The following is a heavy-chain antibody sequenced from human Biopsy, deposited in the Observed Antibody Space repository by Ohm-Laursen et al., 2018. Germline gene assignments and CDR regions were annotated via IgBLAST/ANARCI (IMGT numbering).Heavy chain of an antibody. CDR1: GYSFSTFA. CDR3: ARGYSRRFSIVEASIYWFDT. V-gene: IGHV1-8*01. Sequence: GSSVKVSCNASGYSFSTFAVNWVRQARGQGLEWMGWMIPSSGKTGYAQKFQGRVTLTMNTSISTAYMELSSLRSEDTAVYFCARGYSRRFSIVEASIYWFDTWGQGTLVTVSS. J-gene: IGHJ5*02. CDR2: MIPSSGKT. D-gene: IGHD3-16*02.